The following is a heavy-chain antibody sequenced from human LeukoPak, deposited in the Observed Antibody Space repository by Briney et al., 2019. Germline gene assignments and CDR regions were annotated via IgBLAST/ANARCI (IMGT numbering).Heavy chain of an antibody. CDR2: IYTGGST. J-gene: IGHJ4*02. CDR1: GFSLRSSE. V-gene: IGHV3-53*01. Sequence: GGSLRLSCEASGFSLRSSEMNWVRQAPGKGLEWVSVIYTGGSTYYADSVKGRFTISRDNSRNTLYLQMNSLRADDTAVYYCAKAKTQAMVLPGNYWGQGTLVTVSS. D-gene: IGHD5-18*01. CDR3: AKAKTQAMVLPGNY.